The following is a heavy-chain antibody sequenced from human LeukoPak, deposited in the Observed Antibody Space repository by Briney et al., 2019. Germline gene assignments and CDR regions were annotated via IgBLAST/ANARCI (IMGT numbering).Heavy chain of an antibody. J-gene: IGHJ4*02. V-gene: IGHV3-11*01. CDR2: ISSSGSTI. CDR1: GFTFSDYY. D-gene: IGHD4-17*01. Sequence: GGSLRLSCAASGFTFSDYYMSWIRQAPGKGLEWVSYISSSGSTIYYADSVKGRFSISRDNAKNSLYLQMNSLRAEDTAVYYCAKEGQDGDYVRYFDYWGQGTLVTVSS. CDR3: AKEGQDGDYVRYFDY.